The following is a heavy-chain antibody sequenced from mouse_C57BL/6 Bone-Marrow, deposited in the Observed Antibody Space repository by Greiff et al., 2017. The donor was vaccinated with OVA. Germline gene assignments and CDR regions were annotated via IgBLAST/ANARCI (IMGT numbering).Heavy chain of an antibody. CDR3: ARDGDYHYYAMDY. D-gene: IGHD2-4*01. J-gene: IGHJ4*01. CDR1: GYTFTSYW. V-gene: IGHV1-64*01. CDR2: IHPNSGST. Sequence: VQLQQPGAELVKPGASVKLSCKASGYTFTSYWMHWVKQRPGQGLEWIGMIHPNSGSTNYNEKFKSKATLTVDTSSSTAYMQLSSLTSEDSAVYYCARDGDYHYYAMDYWGQGTSVTVSS.